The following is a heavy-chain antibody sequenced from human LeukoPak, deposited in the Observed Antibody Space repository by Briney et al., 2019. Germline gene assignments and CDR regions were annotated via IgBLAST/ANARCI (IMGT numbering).Heavy chain of an antibody. V-gene: IGHV3-23*01. J-gene: IGHJ4*02. CDR2: ISGSGGST. Sequence: SGGSLRLSCAASGFTFSSYAMSWVRQAPGKGLEWVSAISGSGGSTYYADSVKGRFTISRDSSKNTLYLQMNSLRAEDTAVYYCARDYPYYYDSSGYYSFDYWGQGTLVTVAS. D-gene: IGHD3-22*01. CDR1: GFTFSSYA. CDR3: ARDYPYYYDSSGYYSFDY.